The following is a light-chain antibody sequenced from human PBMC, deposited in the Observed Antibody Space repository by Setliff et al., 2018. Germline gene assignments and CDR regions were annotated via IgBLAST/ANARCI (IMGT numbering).Light chain of an antibody. CDR2: DVT. CDR1: SSDVGAYNY. CDR3: CSYAGSNTGI. Sequence: QSVLTQPRSVSGSPGQSVTISCTGTSSDVGAYNYVSWYQQHPGKAPKVMVYDVTRRPSGVPDRFSGSKSGNTASLTISGLQADDEADYYCCSYAGSNTGIFGGGTKVTV. J-gene: IGLJ2*01. V-gene: IGLV2-11*01.